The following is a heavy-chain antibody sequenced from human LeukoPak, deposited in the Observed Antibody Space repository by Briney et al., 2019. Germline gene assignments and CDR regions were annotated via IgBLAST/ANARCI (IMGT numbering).Heavy chain of an antibody. Sequence: GGSLRLSCAVSGFTFSSYWMNWVRQAPGKGLEWVANIKQDGSEKYYVDSVKGRFTISRDNSKNTLYLQMNSLRAEDTAVYYCARIPSSRYDFWSGYYTNYYYGMDVWGQGTTVTVSS. CDR2: IKQDGSEK. CDR1: GFTFSSYW. D-gene: IGHD3-3*01. V-gene: IGHV3-7*03. CDR3: ARIPSSRYDFWSGYYTNYYYGMDV. J-gene: IGHJ6*02.